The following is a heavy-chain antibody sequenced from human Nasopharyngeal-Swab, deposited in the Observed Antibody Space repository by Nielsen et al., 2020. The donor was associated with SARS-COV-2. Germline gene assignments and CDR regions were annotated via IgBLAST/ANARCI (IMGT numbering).Heavy chain of an antibody. CDR2: IKQDGSEK. CDR3: AREAATRPTNWFGP. D-gene: IGHD2-15*01. V-gene: IGHV3-7*01. Sequence: VRRCPGKGLEWVANIKQDGSEKYYVDSVKGRFTISRDNAKNSLYLQMNSLRAEDTAVYYCAREAATRPTNWFGPWGQGTLVTVSS. J-gene: IGHJ5*02.